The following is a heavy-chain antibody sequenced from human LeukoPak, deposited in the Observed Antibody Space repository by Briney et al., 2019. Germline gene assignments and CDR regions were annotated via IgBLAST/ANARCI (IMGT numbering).Heavy chain of an antibody. CDR2: IKHDGSEKQDGSEK. CDR1: GFTFSSYW. V-gene: IGHV3-7*01. J-gene: IGHJ6*03. Sequence: GGSLRLSCAASGFTFSSYWMSWVRQAPGKGLEWVANIKHDGSEKQDGSEKNYVDSVKGRFTISRDNAKNSLHLQMNSLRAEDTAVYYCARSGRGVDSFYFYMDVWGKGTTVTVSS. CDR3: ARSGRGVDSFYFYMDV. D-gene: IGHD3-10*01.